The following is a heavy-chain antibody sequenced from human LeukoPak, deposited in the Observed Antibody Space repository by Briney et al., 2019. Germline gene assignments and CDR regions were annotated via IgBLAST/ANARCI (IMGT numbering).Heavy chain of an antibody. D-gene: IGHD4-23*01. CDR2: ISYDGSNK. J-gene: IGHJ3*02. Sequence: GGSLRLSCAASGFTFSSYAMSWVRQAPGKGLEWVAVISYDGSNKYYADSVKGRFTISRDNSKNTLYLQMNSLRAEDTAVYYCAKIPAGNNAFDIWGQGTMVTVSS. V-gene: IGHV3-30*18. CDR1: GFTFSSYA. CDR3: AKIPAGNNAFDI.